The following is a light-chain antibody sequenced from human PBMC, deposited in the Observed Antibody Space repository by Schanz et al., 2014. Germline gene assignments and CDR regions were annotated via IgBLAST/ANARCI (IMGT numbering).Light chain of an antibody. CDR2: DVT. Sequence: QSALTQPPSASGSPGQSVTISCTGTSSDIGRYNYVSWYQHHPGKAPKLLIYDVTKRPSGVPDRFSGSKSGNTASLTVSGLQAEDEADYYCQSYDSSLSAWVFGGGTKVTVL. CDR3: QSYDSSLSAWV. CDR1: SSDIGRYNY. J-gene: IGLJ3*02. V-gene: IGLV2-8*01.